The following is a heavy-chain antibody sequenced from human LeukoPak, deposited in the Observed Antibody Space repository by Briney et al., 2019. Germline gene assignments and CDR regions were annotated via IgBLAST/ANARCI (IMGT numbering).Heavy chain of an antibody. CDR2: ISAYNGNT. CDR1: GYTFTSYG. V-gene: IGHV1-18*01. J-gene: IGHJ3*02. D-gene: IGHD2-2*01. CDR3: ARGGRWGYCSSTSCYAPDAFDI. Sequence: ASVKVSCKASGYTFTSYGISWVRQAPGQGLEWMGWISAYNGNTNYAQKLQGRVTMTTDTSTSTAYMELRSLRSDDTAVYYCARGGRWGYCSSTSCYAPDAFDIWAKGQWSPSLQ.